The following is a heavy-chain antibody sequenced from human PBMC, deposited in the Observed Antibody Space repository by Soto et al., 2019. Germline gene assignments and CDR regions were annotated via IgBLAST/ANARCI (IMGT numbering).Heavy chain of an antibody. CDR3: ARDNIPYYYGSGSYYNSAVGYYYYYGMDV. J-gene: IGHJ6*02. Sequence: GGSLRLSCAASGFTFSSYSMNWVRQAPGKGLEWVSYISSSSSTIYYADSVKGRFTISRDNAKNSLYLQMNSLRDEDTTVYYCARDNIPYYYGSGSYYNSAVGYYYYYGMDVWGQGTTVTVSS. V-gene: IGHV3-48*02. CDR1: GFTFSSYS. CDR2: ISSSSSTI. D-gene: IGHD3-10*01.